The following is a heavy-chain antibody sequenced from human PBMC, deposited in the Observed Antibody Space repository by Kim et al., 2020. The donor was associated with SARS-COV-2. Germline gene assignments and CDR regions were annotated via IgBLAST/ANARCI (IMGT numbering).Heavy chain of an antibody. V-gene: IGHV1-2*02. CDR1: GYTFTDYY. CDR3: ARVTISGVWGYEF. CDR2: IYIKSGAT. Sequence: ASVKVSCKASGYTFTDYYLHWVRQAPGQGLQWMGWIYIKSGATNYPQNFQGRVSMTRDTSTNTAYMELSSLTFDDTAMYYCARVTISGVWGYEFWGQGP. D-gene: IGHD3-3*01. J-gene: IGHJ4*02.